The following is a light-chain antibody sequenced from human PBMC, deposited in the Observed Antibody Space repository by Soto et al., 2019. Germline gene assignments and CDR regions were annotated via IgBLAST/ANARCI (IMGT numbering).Light chain of an antibody. Sequence: QSALTQPRSVSGSPGQSVTISCTGTSSDVGVYNYVSWYQQHPGKAPQLVIYDVIKRPSGVPYRFSGSKSGNTASLTISGLQAEDEADYYCCSYAGSSLWVFVGGTKLTVL. J-gene: IGLJ3*02. CDR2: DVI. V-gene: IGLV2-11*01. CDR3: CSYAGSSLWV. CDR1: SSDVGVYNY.